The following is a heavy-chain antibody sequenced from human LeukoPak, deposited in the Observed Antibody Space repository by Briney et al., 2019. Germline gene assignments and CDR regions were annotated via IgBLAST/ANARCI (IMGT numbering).Heavy chain of an antibody. CDR1: GFTFSSDS. V-gene: IGHV3-21*01. Sequence: GGSLRLSCAASGFTFSSDSMNWVRQAPGKGLGWVSSISSRSSYIYYADSVKGRFTISRDNAKNSLYLQMDSLRAEDTGVYYCARSNQADDYWGQGTLVTVSS. D-gene: IGHD1-14*01. CDR2: ISSRSSYI. J-gene: IGHJ4*02. CDR3: ARSNQADDY.